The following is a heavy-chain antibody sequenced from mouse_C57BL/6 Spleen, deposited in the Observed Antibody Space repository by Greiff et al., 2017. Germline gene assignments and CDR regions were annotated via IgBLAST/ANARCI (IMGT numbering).Heavy chain of an antibody. J-gene: IGHJ4*01. V-gene: IGHV5-16*01. CDR1: GFTFSDYY. CDR2: INYDGSST. Sequence: EVMLVESEGGLVQPGSSMKLSCTASGFTFSDYYMAWVRQVPEKGLEWVANINYDGSSTYYLDSLKSRFIISRDNAKNILYLQMSSLKSEDTATYYCARKDGYYYAMDYWGQGTSVTVSS. CDR3: ARKDGYYYAMDY. D-gene: IGHD2-3*01.